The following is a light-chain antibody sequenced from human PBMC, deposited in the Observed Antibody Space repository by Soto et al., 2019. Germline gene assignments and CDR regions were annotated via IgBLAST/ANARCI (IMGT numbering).Light chain of an antibody. V-gene: IGKV3-20*01. CDR2: GAS. Sequence: EIVLTQSPGTLSLSPGERATLSCRASQSVSSNYLAWYQQKPGQAPRLLIYGASSRATGIPGRFSGSGSGTDFTLTIRRLEPEDFAVYYCQQYGSSYPWTFGQGTKVEIK. CDR3: QQYGSSYPWT. J-gene: IGKJ1*01. CDR1: QSVSSNY.